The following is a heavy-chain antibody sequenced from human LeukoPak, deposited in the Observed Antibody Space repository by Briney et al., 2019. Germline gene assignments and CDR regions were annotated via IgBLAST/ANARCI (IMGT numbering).Heavy chain of an antibody. CDR3: ATANYDFWSGYYLPFGRD. CDR1: GGSTSSGNYY. CDR2: IYYSGNT. V-gene: IGHV4-39*01. Sequence: KSSETLSLTCTVSGGSTSSGNYYWGWIRQPPGKGLEWIGGIYYSGNTYYNPSLKSRVTISVDTSKNQFSLKLSSVTAADTAVYYCATANYDFWSGYYLPFGRDWGQGTLVTVSS. J-gene: IGHJ4*02. D-gene: IGHD3-3*01.